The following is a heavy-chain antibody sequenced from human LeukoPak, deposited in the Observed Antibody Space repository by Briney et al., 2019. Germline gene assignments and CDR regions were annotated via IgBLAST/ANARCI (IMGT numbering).Heavy chain of an antibody. CDR2: ISSSGST. V-gene: IGHV4-61*02. CDR3: ARESNYHGSGTGWFDP. J-gene: IGHJ5*02. CDR1: GDSISSGDYY. D-gene: IGHD3-10*01. Sequence: PSQTLSLTCTVSGDSISSGDYYWSWIRQPAGKGLGWIGRISSSGSTNYNPSLESRVTISVDTSKNQFSLKLASVTAADTAVYYCARESNYHGSGTGWFDPWGQGTLVTVSS.